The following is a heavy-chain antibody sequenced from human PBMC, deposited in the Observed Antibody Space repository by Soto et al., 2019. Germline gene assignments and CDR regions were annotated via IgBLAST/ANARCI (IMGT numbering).Heavy chain of an antibody. CDR1: GGSISSSSYY. CDR3: ARRCSGGSCPFDY. Sequence: SETLSLTCTVSGGSISSSSYYWGWIRHPPGKGLEWIGSIYYSGSTYYNPSLKSRVTISVDTSKNQFSLKLSSVTAADTAVYYCARRCSGGSCPFDYWGQGTLVTVSS. D-gene: IGHD2-15*01. J-gene: IGHJ4*02. CDR2: IYYSGST. V-gene: IGHV4-39*01.